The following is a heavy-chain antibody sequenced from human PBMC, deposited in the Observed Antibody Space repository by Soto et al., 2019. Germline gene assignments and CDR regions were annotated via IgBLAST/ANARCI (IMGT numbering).Heavy chain of an antibody. J-gene: IGHJ4*02. Sequence: ETLSLTCAVSGYPINSDYYWGWIRQPPGKGLEWIGSVDHSGRTYYSPSLRSRLTIFIDTSKNQFSLRLTSVTAADTAMYFCAKKGYYPSGKINLFDSWGPGTLVTVSS. D-gene: IGHD3-10*01. CDR2: VDHSGRT. CDR1: GYPINSDYY. CDR3: AKKGYYPSGKINLFDS. V-gene: IGHV4-38-2*01.